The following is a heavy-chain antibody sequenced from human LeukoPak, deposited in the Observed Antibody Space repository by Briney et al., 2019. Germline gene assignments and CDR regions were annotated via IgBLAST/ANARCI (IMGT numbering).Heavy chain of an antibody. D-gene: IGHD3-10*01. J-gene: IGHJ6*02. CDR2: ISHSGRT. V-gene: IGHV4-34*01. Sequence: PSETLSLTCAVYGGSFSGYFWSWIRQPPGKGLEWIGEISHSGRTNHNPTLKSRVTMSVDTSKNQFSLKLSSVTAADTAVYYCASLSMVRGASSGNYYYYYGMDVWGQGTTVTVSS. CDR3: ASLSMVRGASSGNYYYYYGMDV. CDR1: GGSFSGYF.